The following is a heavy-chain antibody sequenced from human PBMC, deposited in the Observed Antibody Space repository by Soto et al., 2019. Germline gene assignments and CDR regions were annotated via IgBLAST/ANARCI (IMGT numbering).Heavy chain of an antibody. D-gene: IGHD6-6*01. J-gene: IGHJ6*03. Sequence: GGSLRLSCAASGFTFSSYSMNWVRQAPGKGLEWVSSISSSSSYIYYADSVKGRFTISRDNAKNSLYLQMNSLRAEDTAVYYCASGSSSSLGPYYYYYMDVWGKGTTVTVSS. CDR3: ASGSSSSLGPYYYYYMDV. CDR2: ISSSSSYI. CDR1: GFTFSSYS. V-gene: IGHV3-21*01.